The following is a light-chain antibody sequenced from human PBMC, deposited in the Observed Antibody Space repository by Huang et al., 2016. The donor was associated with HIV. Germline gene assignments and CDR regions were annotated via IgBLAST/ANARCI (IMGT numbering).Light chain of an antibody. J-gene: IGKJ1*01. V-gene: IGKV1-17*03. CDR1: QGIANY. CDR2: VAS. CDR3: LQHHAYPRT. Sequence: DIQLTQSPSAMSASVVDRVSITCRASQGIANYLVWFQQRPGGAPKRLIYVASSLQSGFPSRFSGSGSGTKFTLTISGLQPEDFATYYCLQHHAYPRTFGQGTKVEV.